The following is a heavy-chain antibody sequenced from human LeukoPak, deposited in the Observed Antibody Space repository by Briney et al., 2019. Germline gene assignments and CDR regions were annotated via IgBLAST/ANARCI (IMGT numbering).Heavy chain of an antibody. J-gene: IGHJ3*02. CDR3: ARVGLWFGESGAFDI. V-gene: IGHV7-4-1*02. CDR1: GYTFTSYA. CDR2: INTNTGNP. Sequence: ASVKVSCKASGYTFTSYAMNWVRQAPGQGLEWMGWINTNTGNPTYAQGFTGRFVFSLDTSVSTAYLQISSLKAEDTAVYYCARVGLWFGESGAFDIWGQGIMVTVSS. D-gene: IGHD3-10*01.